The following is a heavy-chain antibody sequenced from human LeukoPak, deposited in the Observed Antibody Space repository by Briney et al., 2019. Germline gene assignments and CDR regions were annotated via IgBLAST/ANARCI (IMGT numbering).Heavy chain of an antibody. D-gene: IGHD1-7*01. CDR3: ARTLELKDRWFDP. V-gene: IGHV1-69*01. CDR1: GGTFSSYA. CDR2: IIPIFGTA. Sequence: SVKVSCKASGGTFSSYAISWVRQAPGQGLEWMGGIIPIFGTANYAQKFQGRGTITADESTSTAYMELSSLRSEDTAVYYCARTLELKDRWFDPWGQGTLVTVSS. J-gene: IGHJ5*02.